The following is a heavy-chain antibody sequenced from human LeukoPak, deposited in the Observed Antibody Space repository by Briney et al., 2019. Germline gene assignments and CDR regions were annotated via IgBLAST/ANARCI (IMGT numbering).Heavy chain of an antibody. D-gene: IGHD3-3*01. CDR2: ISYDGSNK. CDR1: GFTFSSYA. Sequence: GGSLRLSCAASGFTFSSYAMHWVRQAPGKGLEWVAVISYDGSNKYYADSVKGRFTISRDNSKNTLYLQMNSLRAEDTAVYYCARDSYYDFWSGYYNYYYYYMDVWGKGTTVTVSS. CDR3: ARDSYYDFWSGYYNYYYYYMDV. V-gene: IGHV3-30*04. J-gene: IGHJ6*03.